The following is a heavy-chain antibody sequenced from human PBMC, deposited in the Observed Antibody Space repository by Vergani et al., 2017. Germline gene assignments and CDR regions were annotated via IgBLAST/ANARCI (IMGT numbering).Heavy chain of an antibody. V-gene: IGHV1-18*01. CDR2: ISAYNGNT. J-gene: IGHJ6*02. D-gene: IGHD3-16*02. CDR3: AGGYYDYVWGSYRYTMDV. Sequence: QVQLVQSGAEVKKPGASVKVSCKASGYTFTSYGISWVRQAPGQGLEWMGWISAYNGNTNYAQKLQGRVTMTTDTSTSTAYMELRSLRSDDKAVYYCAGGYYDYVWGSYRYTMDVWGQGTTVTVSS. CDR1: GYTFTSYG.